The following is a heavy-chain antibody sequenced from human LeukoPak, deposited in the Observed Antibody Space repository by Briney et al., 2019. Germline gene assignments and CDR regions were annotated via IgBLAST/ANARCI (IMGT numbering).Heavy chain of an antibody. Sequence: EASVKVSCKASGYTFSNYDINWVRQATGQGLEWMGWMNPNSGNTGYAQKFQGRVTMTRNTSISTAYMELSSLRSEDTAVYYCAITHSSSWYSHYYYGMDVWGQGTTVTVSS. V-gene: IGHV1-8*01. CDR3: AITHSSSWYSHYYYGMDV. D-gene: IGHD6-13*01. CDR1: GYTFSNYD. J-gene: IGHJ6*02. CDR2: MNPNSGNT.